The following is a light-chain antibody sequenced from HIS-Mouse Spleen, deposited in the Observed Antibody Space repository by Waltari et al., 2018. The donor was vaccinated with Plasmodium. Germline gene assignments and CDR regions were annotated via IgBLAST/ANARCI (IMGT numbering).Light chain of an antibody. CDR3: CSYAGSSTNWV. V-gene: IGLV2-23*01. CDR2: EGS. J-gene: IGLJ3*02. CDR1: SSDVGSYHL. Sequence: QSALTQPASVSGSPGQSITIPCTGTSSDVGSYHLVSWYQQHPGKAPKLMIYEGSKRPSGVSNRFSGSKSGNTASLTISGLQAEDEADYYCCSYAGSSTNWVFGGGTKLTVL.